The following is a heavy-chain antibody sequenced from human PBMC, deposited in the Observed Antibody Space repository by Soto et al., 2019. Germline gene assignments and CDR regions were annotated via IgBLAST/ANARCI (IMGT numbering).Heavy chain of an antibody. V-gene: IGHV4-31*03. CDR3: ARSPEATVTAFDF. J-gene: IGHJ4*02. CDR1: GGSISSGGYY. Sequence: QVKLQEAGPGLVKPSQTLSLTCTVSGGSISSGGYYWSWIRQRPGKGLEWIGYIYYSGSTYYNPSLKSRVTISVDTSKNQFSLKLSSVTAADTAVYYCARSPEATVTAFDFWGLGTLVIVSS. CDR2: IYYSGST. D-gene: IGHD4-17*01.